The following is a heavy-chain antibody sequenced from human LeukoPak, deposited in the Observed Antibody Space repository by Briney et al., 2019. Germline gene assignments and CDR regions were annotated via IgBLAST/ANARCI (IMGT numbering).Heavy chain of an antibody. CDR3: ARGILPDY. Sequence: SETLSLTCAVYGGSFSGYYWSWIRQPPGKGLEWIGEINHSGSTNYNPSLKSRVTISVDTSKNQFSLKLSSVTAADTAVYYCARGILPDYWGQGTLVTVSS. CDR1: GGSFSGYY. CDR2: INHSGST. V-gene: IGHV4-34*01. J-gene: IGHJ4*02.